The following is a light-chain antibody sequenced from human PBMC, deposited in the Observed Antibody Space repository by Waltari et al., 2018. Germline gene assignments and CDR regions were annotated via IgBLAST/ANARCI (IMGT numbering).Light chain of an antibody. Sequence: DVVMTQSPLSLPIIPGQPASMTCRSSRSLLHNNGETYLSWFLQKTGQPPRRLIYKVSNRDSGVPDRFSGSGAGTDFSLKISRVEAEDVGIYFCMQGTHFPPFTFGPGTKLDIK. CDR1: RSLLHNNGETY. CDR3: MQGTHFPPFT. J-gene: IGKJ3*01. CDR2: KVS. V-gene: IGKV2-30*02.